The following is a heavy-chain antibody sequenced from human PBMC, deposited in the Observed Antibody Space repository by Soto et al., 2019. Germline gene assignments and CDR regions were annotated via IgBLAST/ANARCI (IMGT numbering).Heavy chain of an antibody. CDR3: ARDHLILPAHDFFYGSDV. CDR1: GFTFSMYS. D-gene: IGHD2-21*02. J-gene: IGHJ6*02. V-gene: IGHV3-7*03. CDR2: IPQDGVDG. Sequence: QSGGSLRLSCEVSGFTFSMYSMSWVRQGPGKGLEWVAKIPQDGVDGHYADSVKGRFTISRDNGKNSLYLQLNNLRAEDTAVYYCARDHLILPAHDFFYGSDVWGRGATVTVSS.